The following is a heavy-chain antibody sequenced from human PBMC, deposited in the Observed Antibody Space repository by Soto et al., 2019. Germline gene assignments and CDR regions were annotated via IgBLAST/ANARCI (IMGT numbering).Heavy chain of an antibody. V-gene: IGHV3-11*01. J-gene: IGHJ5*02. D-gene: IGHD2-21*02. CDR2: ISSSGSTI. CDR3: ARVLVFYGGFDP. Sequence: GSLRLSCAASGFTFSDYYMSWIRQAPGKGLEWASYISSSGSTIYYADSVKGRFTISRDNAKNSLYLQMNSLRAEDTAAYYCARVLVFYGGFDPWGQGTLVTVSS. CDR1: GFTFSDYY.